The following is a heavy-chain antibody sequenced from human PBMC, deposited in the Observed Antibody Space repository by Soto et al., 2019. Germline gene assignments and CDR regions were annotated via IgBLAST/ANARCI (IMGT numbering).Heavy chain of an antibody. Sequence: ASLEVSCKASGYTFTGHYIHWVRQAPGQGPEWMGEIGPARCDTMYAQKFQGRVTMTRDTSITTVYMELNNLSPDDTAVYYCGRGRSGQLVVFYWGQGTPVTVSS. J-gene: IGHJ4*02. CDR2: IGPARCDT. V-gene: IGHV1-2*02. CDR1: GYTFTGHY. CDR3: GRGRSGQLVVFY. D-gene: IGHD3-10*01.